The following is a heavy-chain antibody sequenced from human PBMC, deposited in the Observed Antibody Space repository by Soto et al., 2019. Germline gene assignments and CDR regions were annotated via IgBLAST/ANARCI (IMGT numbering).Heavy chain of an antibody. Sequence: GGSLRLSCAASGFTFSSYSMNWVRQAPGKGLEWVSSISSSSSYIYYADSVKGRFTISRDNAKNSLYLQMNSLRAEDTAVYYCARDPEYYDILTGYYVSPADYYYYYMDVWGKGTTVTVSS. CDR3: ARDPEYYDILTGYYVSPADYYYYYMDV. J-gene: IGHJ6*03. V-gene: IGHV3-21*01. D-gene: IGHD3-9*01. CDR1: GFTFSSYS. CDR2: ISSSSSYI.